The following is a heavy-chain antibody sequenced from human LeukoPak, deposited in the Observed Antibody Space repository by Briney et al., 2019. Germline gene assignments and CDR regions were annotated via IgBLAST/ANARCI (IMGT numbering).Heavy chain of an antibody. V-gene: IGHV4-34*01. CDR1: GGSFSGYY. J-gene: IGHJ6*03. CDR3: ARDNAESLYYYYYMDV. D-gene: IGHD2-8*01. Sequence: NPSETLSLTCAVYGGSFSGYYWSWIRQPPGKGLEWIGEINHSGSTNYNPSLKSRVTISVDTSKNQFSLKLSSVTAADTAVYYCARDNAESLYYYYYMDVWGKGTTVTISS. CDR2: INHSGST.